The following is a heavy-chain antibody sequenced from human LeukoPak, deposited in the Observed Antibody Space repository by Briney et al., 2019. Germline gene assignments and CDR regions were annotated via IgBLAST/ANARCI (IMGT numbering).Heavy chain of an antibody. D-gene: IGHD5/OR15-5a*01. CDR2: ISAYSGYT. CDR3: ARDAVSTTTAGGIDY. CDR1: GYTFTNYG. V-gene: IGHV1-18*01. J-gene: IGHJ4*02. Sequence: ASVKVSCKASGYTFTNYGIGWVRQAPGQGLEWMGWISAYSGYTHYAQKIQGRVTVTTEASTSTAYMELRSLTSYDTAVYYCARDAVSTTTAGGIDYWGQGTLVTVSS.